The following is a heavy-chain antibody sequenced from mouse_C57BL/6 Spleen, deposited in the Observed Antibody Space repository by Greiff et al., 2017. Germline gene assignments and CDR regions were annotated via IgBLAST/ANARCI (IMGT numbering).Heavy chain of an antibody. CDR2: IRNKANNHTQ. CDR3: TRRPAWFAY. V-gene: IGHV6-6*01. CDR1: GFTFSDAW. Sequence: EVHLVESGGGLVQPGGSMKLSCAASGFTFSDAWMDWVSQSPEKGLEWVAEIRNKANNHTQYYDESGKGRFTISRDDSKSRFYLQINSLRAEDTGIYYCTRRPAWFAYWGQGTLVTVSA. J-gene: IGHJ3*01.